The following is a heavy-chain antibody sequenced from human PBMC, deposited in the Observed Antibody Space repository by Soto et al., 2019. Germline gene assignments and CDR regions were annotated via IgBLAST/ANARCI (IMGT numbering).Heavy chain of an antibody. CDR3: ARDGASGSGRLIDY. Sequence: QVLLVQSGSEVKKPGSSVKVSCKASGGTLTSHSISWMRQAPGQGLEWMGRIIPILDVADYAQKFQGRITITADKSTSTVYMEVSGRISEDTAVYYCARDGASGSGRLIDYWGQGTLVCVSS. V-gene: IGHV1-69*04. D-gene: IGHD3-10*01. CDR2: IIPILDVA. J-gene: IGHJ4*02. CDR1: GGTLTSHS.